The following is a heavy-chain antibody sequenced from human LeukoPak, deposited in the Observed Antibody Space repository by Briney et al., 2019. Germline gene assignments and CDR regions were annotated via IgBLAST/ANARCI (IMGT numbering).Heavy chain of an antibody. CDR2: INHSGST. J-gene: IGHJ4*02. Sequence: KPSETLSLTCTVSGGSITTSSYYWTWIRQPPGKGLEWIGEINHSGSTNYNPSLKSRVTISVDTSKNQFSLKLSSVTAADTAVYYCARRGELSLYRWGQGTLVTVSS. D-gene: IGHD3-16*02. V-gene: IGHV4-39*07. CDR3: ARRGELSLYR. CDR1: GGSITTSSYY.